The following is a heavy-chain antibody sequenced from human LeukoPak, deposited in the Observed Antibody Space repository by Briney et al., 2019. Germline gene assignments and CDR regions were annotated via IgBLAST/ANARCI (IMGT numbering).Heavy chain of an antibody. CDR2: IYYNGST. D-gene: IGHD6-13*01. J-gene: IGHJ4*02. CDR1: GGSISSGDYY. CDR3: ARGIAAAGTTSSYYFDY. Sequence: SQTLSLTCTVSGGSISSGDYYWSWIRQPPGKGLEWIGYIYYNGSTYYNPSLKSRVTISVDTSKNQFSLKLSSVTAADTAVYYCARGIAAAGTTSSYYFDYWGQGTLVTVSS. V-gene: IGHV4-30-4*01.